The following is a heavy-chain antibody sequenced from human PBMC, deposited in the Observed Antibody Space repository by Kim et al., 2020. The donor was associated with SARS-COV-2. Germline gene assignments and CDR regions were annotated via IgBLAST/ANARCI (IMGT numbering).Heavy chain of an antibody. D-gene: IGHD5-18*01. CDR2: IYASGSA. Sequence: SETLSLTCTVSGASISGNSYAWHWVRQPPGKGLEWIGYIYASGSAFYNPSLVSRVTISVDRSKNQFSLNLRSVTAADTAVYYCARVRDAAVLDYWGQGILVTVSS. V-gene: IGHV4-30-2*01. J-gene: IGHJ4*02. CDR3: ARVRDAAVLDY. CDR1: GASISGNSYA.